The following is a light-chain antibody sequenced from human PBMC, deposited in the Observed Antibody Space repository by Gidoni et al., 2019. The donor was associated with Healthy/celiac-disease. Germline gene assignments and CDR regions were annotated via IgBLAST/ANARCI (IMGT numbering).Light chain of an antibody. V-gene: IGLV2-18*01. CDR1: SSDVGSYNR. CDR2: EVS. J-gene: IGLJ3*02. Sequence: QSALTQPPSASGSPGQPVTISCTGTSSDVGSYNRVSWYQQPPGTAPKLMIYEVSNRPSGVPDRFSGSKSGNTASLTISGLQAEDEADYYCSLYTSSSTWVFGGGTKLTVL. CDR3: SLYTSSSTWV.